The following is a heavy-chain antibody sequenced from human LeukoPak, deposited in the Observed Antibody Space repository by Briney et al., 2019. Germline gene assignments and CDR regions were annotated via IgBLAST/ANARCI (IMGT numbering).Heavy chain of an antibody. CDR1: GGSISSGDYY. Sequence: PSETLSLTCTVSGGSISSGDYYWSWIRQPPGKGLEWIGYIYYSGSTYYNPSLKSRVTISVDTSKNQFSLKLSSVTAADTAVYYCASGPTMRGIVVVPAAIMSWGQGTLVTVSS. D-gene: IGHD2-2*01. V-gene: IGHV4-30-4*08. CDR3: ASGPTMRGIVVVPAAIMS. J-gene: IGHJ4*02. CDR2: IYYSGST.